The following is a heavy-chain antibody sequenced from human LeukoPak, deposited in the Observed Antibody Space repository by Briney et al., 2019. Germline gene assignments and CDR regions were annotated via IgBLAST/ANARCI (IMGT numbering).Heavy chain of an antibody. CDR1: GFTFSSYN. Sequence: GGSLSLSRAASGFTFSSYNIHWVRQAPGKGLEWVAVISKDGSNKYYADSVKGRFTISRDNSKNTVYVEMNSLRGEDTAVYYCARRPPAVAGLDYWGQGTLVTVSS. J-gene: IGHJ4*02. CDR2: ISKDGSNK. D-gene: IGHD6-19*01. V-gene: IGHV3-30*03. CDR3: ARRPPAVAGLDY.